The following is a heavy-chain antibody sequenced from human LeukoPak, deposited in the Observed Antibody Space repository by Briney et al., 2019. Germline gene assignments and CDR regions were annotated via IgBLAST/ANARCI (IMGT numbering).Heavy chain of an antibody. CDR2: ISGSGGST. J-gene: IGHJ4*02. Sequence: GGSLRLSCAASGFTFSSYAMSWVRQAPGKGLEWVSAISGSGGSTYYADSVEGRFTISRDNSKNTLYLQMNSLRAEDTAVYYCAKSPRYYYDSSGYSQYYFDYWGQGTLVTVSS. CDR1: GFTFSSYA. V-gene: IGHV3-23*01. CDR3: AKSPRYYYDSSGYSQYYFDY. D-gene: IGHD3-22*01.